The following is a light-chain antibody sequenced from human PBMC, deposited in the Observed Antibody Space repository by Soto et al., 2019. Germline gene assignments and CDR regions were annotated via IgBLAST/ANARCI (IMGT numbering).Light chain of an antibody. Sequence: IVLTQSPGTLSLSPGERATLSCRASQSVSSSYLAWFQQKPGQAPRLLIYGVSTRATGIPDRFSGSGSGTDFILTISRLEPEDFAVYYCQQYGSSPRTFGRGTKLDI. CDR3: QQYGSSPRT. V-gene: IGKV3-20*01. CDR2: GVS. J-gene: IGKJ2*01. CDR1: QSVSSSY.